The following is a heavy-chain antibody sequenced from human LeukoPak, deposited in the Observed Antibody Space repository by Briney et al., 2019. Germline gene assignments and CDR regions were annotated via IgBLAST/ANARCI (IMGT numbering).Heavy chain of an antibody. J-gene: IGHJ3*02. V-gene: IGHV4-59*01. CDR2: IYHSGST. Sequence: SETLSLTCTVYGDSISSNYWSWIRQPPGKGLEWIGYIYHSGSTSYNPSLKSRVTISLDTSKKHFSLKLSSVTAADTAIYYCVRGHLVGGWFKYDGFDIWGQGTMVTVSS. D-gene: IGHD6-19*01. CDR3: VRGHLVGGWFKYDGFDI. CDR1: GDSISSNY.